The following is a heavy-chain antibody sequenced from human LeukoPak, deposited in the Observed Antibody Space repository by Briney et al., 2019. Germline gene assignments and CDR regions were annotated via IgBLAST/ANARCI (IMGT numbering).Heavy chain of an antibody. D-gene: IGHD3-3*01. Sequence: GGSLRLSCAASGFTFSGYGIHWVRQAPGKGLEWVSFIRSDGSVKYYADSVRGRFTISRDNSKNTLYLQMNSLRAEDTAVYYCARDTEWFRDYWGQGTLVTVSS. J-gene: IGHJ4*02. CDR2: IRSDGSVK. CDR3: ARDTEWFRDY. V-gene: IGHV3-30*02. CDR1: GFTFSGYG.